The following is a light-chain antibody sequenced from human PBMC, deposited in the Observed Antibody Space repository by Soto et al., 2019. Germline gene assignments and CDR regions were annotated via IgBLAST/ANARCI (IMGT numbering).Light chain of an antibody. CDR2: GAS. CDR1: QSVTSNY. V-gene: IGKV3-20*01. CDR3: QQYSRSPRT. Sequence: SVWTQSPGTLSLSPGERATLSCRASQSVTSNYLAWYQQKPGQAPRLLIYGASNRATGIPDRFSGSGSETDFTPTILRLEPEHFAAYYCQQYSRSPRTSGQGTKVDIK. J-gene: IGKJ1*01.